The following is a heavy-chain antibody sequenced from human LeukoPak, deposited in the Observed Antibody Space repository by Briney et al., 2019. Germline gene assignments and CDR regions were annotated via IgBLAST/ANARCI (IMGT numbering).Heavy chain of an antibody. J-gene: IGHJ4*02. Sequence: GGSLRLSCAASGFTFSNAWMSWVRQAPGKGLEWVGRIKSKTDGGTTDYAAPVKGRFTISRDDSKNTLYLQMNSLKTEDTAVYYCTIDYYDSSGYFEYWGQGTLVTVSS. D-gene: IGHD3-22*01. CDR3: TIDYYDSSGYFEY. CDR2: IKSKTDGGTT. CDR1: GFTFSNAW. V-gene: IGHV3-15*01.